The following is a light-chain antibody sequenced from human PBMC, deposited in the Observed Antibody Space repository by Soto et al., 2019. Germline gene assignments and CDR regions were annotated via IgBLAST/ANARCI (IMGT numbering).Light chain of an antibody. V-gene: IGKV1-5*03. CDR1: QSISSW. CDR2: KAS. Sequence: DIQMTQSPSTLSASVGDRVTITCRASQSISSWLAWYQQKPGKAPKVLIYKASSLESGVPSRFSGSGSGTEFTLTISSLQPDDVATYYCQQYNSYPFTFGGGTKVEIK. J-gene: IGKJ4*01. CDR3: QQYNSYPFT.